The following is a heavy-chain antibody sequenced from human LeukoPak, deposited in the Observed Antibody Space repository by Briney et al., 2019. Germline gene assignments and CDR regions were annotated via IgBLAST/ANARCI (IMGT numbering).Heavy chain of an antibody. Sequence: SETLSLTCIVSGVSISSSSYYWAWIRQPPGKGLECIGNIYYSGSTHYNPSLKNQVTISVDTSKNHFSLKLSSVTAADTAVYYCASERDRDDDLGDYWGQGTLVTVSS. CDR3: ASERDRDDDLGDY. D-gene: IGHD2-15*01. V-gene: IGHV4-39*02. J-gene: IGHJ4*02. CDR2: IYYSGST. CDR1: GVSISSSSYY.